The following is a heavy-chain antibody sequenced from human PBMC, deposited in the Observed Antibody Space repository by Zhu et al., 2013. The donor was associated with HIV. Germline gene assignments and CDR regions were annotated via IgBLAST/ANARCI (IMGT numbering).Heavy chain of an antibody. V-gene: IGHV1-69*01. J-gene: IGHJ6*02. CDR1: GGTFSSYA. CDR2: IIPIFGTA. Sequence: QVQLVQSGAEVKKPGSSVKVSCKASGGTFSSYAISWVRQAPGQGLEWMGGIIPIFGTANYAQKFQGRVTITADESTSTAYMELSSLRSEDTAVYYCARDTGYSGYENYYYYGMDVWGQGTTVTVSS. D-gene: IGHD5-12*01. CDR3: ARDTGYSGYENYYYYGMDV.